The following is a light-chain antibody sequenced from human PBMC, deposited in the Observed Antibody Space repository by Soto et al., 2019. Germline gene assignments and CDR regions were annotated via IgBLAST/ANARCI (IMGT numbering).Light chain of an antibody. CDR3: QQDRSHFST. Sequence: AIQVTQSPTSLSASVGDRVTITCRSSQDIRNYLGWYQQKPGKAPQLLIYGASSLQRGVSSRFSGSGFGTYFTLTISSLQPEYAANYYCQQDRSHFSTFGQGTKVEI. V-gene: IGKV1-6*01. CDR2: GAS. J-gene: IGKJ1*01. CDR1: QDIRNY.